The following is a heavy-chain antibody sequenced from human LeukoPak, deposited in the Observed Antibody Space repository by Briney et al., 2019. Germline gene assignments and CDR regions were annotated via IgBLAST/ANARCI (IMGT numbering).Heavy chain of an antibody. Sequence: PSETLSLTCAVYGGSFSGYYWSWIRQPPGKGLEWIGEINHSGSTNYNPSLKSRVTISVDTSKNQFSLKLSSVTAADTAVYYCATSLHTYYYDSSGYSPPVPHHKFDYWGQGTLVTVSS. J-gene: IGHJ4*02. D-gene: IGHD3-22*01. V-gene: IGHV4-34*01. CDR1: GGSFSGYY. CDR2: INHSGST. CDR3: ATSLHTYYYDSSGYSPPVPHHKFDY.